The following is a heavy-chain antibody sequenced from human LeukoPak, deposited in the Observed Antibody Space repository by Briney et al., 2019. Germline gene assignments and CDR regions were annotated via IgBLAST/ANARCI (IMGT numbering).Heavy chain of an antibody. CDR1: GYTFTTYT. D-gene: IGHD3-22*01. V-gene: IGHV1-3*01. CDR2: INAGNGNT. J-gene: IGHJ4*02. Sequence: GASVKVSCKASGYTFTTYTIHWVRQAPGQRLEWMGWINAGNGNTKYSQEFQDRVTITRDTSASTAYMELRSLRSDDTAVYYCARGSTARYYYDSSGYYRGAVDYWGQGTLVTISS. CDR3: ARGSTARYYYDSSGYYRGAVDY.